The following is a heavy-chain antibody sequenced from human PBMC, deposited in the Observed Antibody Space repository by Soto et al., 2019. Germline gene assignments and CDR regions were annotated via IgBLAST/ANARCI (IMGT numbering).Heavy chain of an antibody. Sequence: QVQLVQSGAEVKKPGSSVKVSCKASGGTFSSYAISWVRQAPGQGLEWMGGIIPIFGTANSAQKCQGRVPITADESTSTAYMELSSLRSEDTAVYYCARDQWESSSWYRGYYYYGMDVWGQGTTLTVSS. D-gene: IGHD6-13*01. CDR2: IIPIFGTA. CDR1: GGTFSSYA. CDR3: ARDQWESSSWYRGYYYYGMDV. V-gene: IGHV1-69*12. J-gene: IGHJ6*02.